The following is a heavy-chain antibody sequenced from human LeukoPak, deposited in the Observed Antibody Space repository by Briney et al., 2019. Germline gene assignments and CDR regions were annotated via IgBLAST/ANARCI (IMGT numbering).Heavy chain of an antibody. D-gene: IGHD3-22*01. CDR1: GFTFHDYA. CDR2: ISWDGGST. J-gene: IGHJ3*02. V-gene: IGHV3-43D*03. CDR3: AKDKSSGYDAFDI. Sequence: GGSLRLSCAASGFTFHDYAMHWVRQAPGKGLEWVSLISWDGGSTYYADSVKGRFTISRDNAKNSLYLQMNSLRAEDTALYYCAKDKSSGYDAFDIWGQGTMVTVSS.